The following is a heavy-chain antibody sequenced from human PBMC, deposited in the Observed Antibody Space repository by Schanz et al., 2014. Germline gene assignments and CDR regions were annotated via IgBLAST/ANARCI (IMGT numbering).Heavy chain of an antibody. D-gene: IGHD3-10*01. Sequence: EVQLLESGGGLVQPGGSLKLSCAASGLIFSNYVMSWVRQAPGKGLEWVSTIGTSGGTNYADSVKGRFTISRDNSNKTVDLQVNSLRAEDTAVYYCVRDELLWFGEVLSRDYWGQGALVTVSA. CDR2: IGTSGGT. J-gene: IGHJ4*02. V-gene: IGHV3-23*01. CDR1: GLIFSNYV. CDR3: VRDELLWFGEVLSRDY.